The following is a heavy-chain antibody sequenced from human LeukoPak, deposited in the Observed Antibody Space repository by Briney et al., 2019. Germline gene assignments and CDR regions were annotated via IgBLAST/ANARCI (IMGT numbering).Heavy chain of an antibody. Sequence: GGSLRLSCAASGFTFSSYSMNWVRQAPGKGLEWVSYISSSSSTIYYADSVKGRFTISRDNAKNSLCLQMNSLRAEDTAVYYCARDADPDTDYWGQGTLVTVSS. D-gene: IGHD5-18*01. CDR3: ARDADPDTDY. V-gene: IGHV3-48*01. CDR2: ISSSSSTI. J-gene: IGHJ4*02. CDR1: GFTFSSYS.